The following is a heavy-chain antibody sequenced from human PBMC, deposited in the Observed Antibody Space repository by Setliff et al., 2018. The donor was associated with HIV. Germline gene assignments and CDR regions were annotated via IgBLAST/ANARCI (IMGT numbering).Heavy chain of an antibody. CDR2: IKSKTDGGTT. J-gene: IGHJ4*02. V-gene: IGHV3-15*01. D-gene: IGHD3-10*01. CDR1: GFTFSNAW. Sequence: PGGSLRLSCAASGFTFSNAWMSWVRQAPGKGLEWVGRIKSKTDGGTTDYAAPVKGRFTISRDDSRSTLYLQMNSLITEDTALYYCTTAVAQNWYGSGNENYWGQGTLVTVSS. CDR3: TTAVAQNWYGSGNENY.